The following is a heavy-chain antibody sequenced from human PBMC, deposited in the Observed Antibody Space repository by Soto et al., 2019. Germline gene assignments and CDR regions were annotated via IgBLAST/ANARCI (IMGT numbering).Heavy chain of an antibody. V-gene: IGHV6-1*01. CDR2: TYSRHRWYS. J-gene: IGHJ3*02. D-gene: IGHD3-10*01. CDR1: GDSASRIRPA. Sequence: QVPLQQSGPGLVRPSQTRSLTCAISGDSASRIRPAWAWIRQSPPTGLEWLGRTYSRHRWYSDYAESVKSLITIKPDTDKNQLSLQLNSATPDDTAVYYCAREDSAGTNDALGMWGEGTMVTVSS. CDR3: AREDSAGTNDALGM.